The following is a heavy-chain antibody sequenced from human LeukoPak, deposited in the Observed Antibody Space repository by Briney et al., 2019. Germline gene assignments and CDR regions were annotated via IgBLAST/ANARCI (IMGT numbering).Heavy chain of an antibody. D-gene: IGHD6-13*01. CDR2: ISYDGSNK. J-gene: IGHJ5*02. CDR3: AREGQPYNWFDP. Sequence: GGSLRLSCAASGFTFSSYAMHWVRQAPGRGLEWVAVISYDGSNKYYADSVKGRFTISRDDSKKTLYLQMNSLRAEDTAVYYCAREGQPYNWFDPWGQGTLVTVSS. V-gene: IGHV3-30*01. CDR1: GFTFSSYA.